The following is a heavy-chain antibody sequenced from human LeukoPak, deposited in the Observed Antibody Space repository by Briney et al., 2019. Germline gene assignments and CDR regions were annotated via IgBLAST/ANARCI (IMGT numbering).Heavy chain of an antibody. CDR1: GGSISNYY. CDR2: IYPTGST. V-gene: IGHV4-59*08. J-gene: IGHJ4*02. Sequence: SETLSLTCTVSGGSISNYYWSWIRQPPGKGLEWIGHIYPTGSTTYSPSLKSRVIMSADTSKNQFSLKVTSVTAADTAVYYCARHRSEGSVPLDSWGQGALVTVSS. CDR3: ARHRSEGSVPLDS.